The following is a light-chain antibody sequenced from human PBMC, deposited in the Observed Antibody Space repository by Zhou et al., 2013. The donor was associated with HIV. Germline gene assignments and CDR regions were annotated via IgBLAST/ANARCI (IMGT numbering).Light chain of an antibody. Sequence: EVVLTQSPATLSLSPGERATLSCRASQSISSSLAWYQQKPGQAPRLLIYDASNRATGIPARFSGSGSGTDFTLTISSLEPEDFAVYYCQQYGSSPPITFGQGTRL. V-gene: IGKV3-11*01. J-gene: IGKJ5*01. CDR3: QQYGSSPPIT. CDR2: DAS. CDR1: QSISSS.